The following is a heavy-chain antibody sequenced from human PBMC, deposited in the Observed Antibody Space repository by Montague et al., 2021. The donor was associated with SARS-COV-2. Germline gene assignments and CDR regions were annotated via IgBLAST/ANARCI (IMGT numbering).Heavy chain of an antibody. CDR3: ARHYSATLPAVY. D-gene: IGHD2/OR15-2a*01. V-gene: IGHV4-59*08. J-gene: IGHJ4*02. Sequence: SETLSLTCTVSGGSISSFYWSWFRQPPGKGLEWIGYISYSGSTNYNPSLKSRVTISVDTSKNQFSLKVNSVTAADTAVYYCARHYSATLPAVYWGQGTLVTVSS. CDR2: ISYSGST. CDR1: GGSISSFY.